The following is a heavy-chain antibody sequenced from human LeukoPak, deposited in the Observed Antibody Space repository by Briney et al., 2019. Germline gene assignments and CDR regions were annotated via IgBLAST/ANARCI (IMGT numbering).Heavy chain of an antibody. V-gene: IGHV1-18*01. CDR3: ARDLPATKFVVVTAISHYYYYGMDV. CDR1: GYTFTSYG. D-gene: IGHD2-21*02. J-gene: IGHJ6*02. CDR2: ISAYNGNT. Sequence: ASVKVSCTASGYTFTSYGISWVRQAPGQGLEWMGWISAYNGNTNYAQKLQGRVTMTTDTSTSTAYMELRSLRSDDTAVYYCARDLPATKFVVVTAISHYYYYGMDVWGQGTTVTVSS.